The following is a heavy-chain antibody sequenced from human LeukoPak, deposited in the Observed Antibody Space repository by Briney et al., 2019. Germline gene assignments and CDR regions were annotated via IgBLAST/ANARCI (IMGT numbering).Heavy chain of an antibody. CDR3: AKTPHGPYSSGWPGGDAFDI. CDR1: GFTFSSYG. D-gene: IGHD6-19*01. CDR2: ISYDGSNK. J-gene: IGHJ3*02. Sequence: PGGSLRLSCAASGFTFSSYGMHWVRLAPGKGLEWVAVISYDGSNKYYADSVKGRFTISRDNSKNTLYLQMNSLRAEDTAVYYCAKTPHGPYSSGWPGGDAFDIWGQGTMVTVSS. V-gene: IGHV3-30*18.